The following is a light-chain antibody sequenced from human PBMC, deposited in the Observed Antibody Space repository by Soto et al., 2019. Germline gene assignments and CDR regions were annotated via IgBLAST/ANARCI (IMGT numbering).Light chain of an antibody. CDR1: QSVSSSSY. V-gene: IGKV3-20*01. J-gene: IGKJ2*01. CDR3: RQYGSSPSYT. Sequence: EIVLTQSPGTLSLSPGERATLSCRASQSVSSSSYLAWYQQKPGQAPRLLIYGASSRATGIPDRFSGSGSATVCTLTISRLEPEDFAVYYCRQYGSSPSYTFGQGTKLEIK. CDR2: GAS.